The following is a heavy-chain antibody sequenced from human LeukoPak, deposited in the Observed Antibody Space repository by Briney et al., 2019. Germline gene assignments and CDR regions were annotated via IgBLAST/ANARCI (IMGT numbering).Heavy chain of an antibody. CDR1: GFSISSNYY. D-gene: IGHD3-16*01. CDR3: ARMMDYGNAPVY. V-gene: IGHV4-38-2*02. Sequence: SETLSLTCTVSGFSISSNYYWGWIRQPPGKGLEWIATIYHSGRTYYSPSLKSRVTISVDTSKNHFSLRLNSVTAADTAVYYCARMMDYGNAPVYWGQGTLVTVSS. CDR2: IYHSGRT. J-gene: IGHJ4*02.